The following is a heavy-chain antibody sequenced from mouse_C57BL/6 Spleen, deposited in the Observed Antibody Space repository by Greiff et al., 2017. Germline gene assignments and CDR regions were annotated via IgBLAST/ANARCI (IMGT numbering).Heavy chain of an antibody. CDR2: ILPGSGST. CDR3: ARRSVVANYAMDY. Sequence: VQLLQSGAELMKPGASVKLSCKATGYTFTGYWIEWVKQRPGHGLEWIGEILPGSGSTNYNEKFKGKATFTADTSANTAYMQLSSLRTEDSAIYYCARRSVVANYAMDYWGQGTSVTVSS. J-gene: IGHJ4*01. CDR1: GYTFTGYW. V-gene: IGHV1-9*01. D-gene: IGHD1-1*01.